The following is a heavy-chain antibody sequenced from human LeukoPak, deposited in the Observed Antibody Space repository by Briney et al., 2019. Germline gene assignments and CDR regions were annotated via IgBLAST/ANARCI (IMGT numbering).Heavy chain of an antibody. Sequence: SETLSLTCTVSGGSISSYYWSWIRQPPGKGLEWISHIYTSGSTNYNPSLQRRVTMSVDTSKSQYSLKLSSVTAADTAVYYCARETPVTDRWLRAHWVNGMDVWGQGTTVTVSS. V-gene: IGHV4-4*07. J-gene: IGHJ6*02. D-gene: IGHD4-17*01. CDR3: ARETPVTDRWLRAHWVNGMDV. CDR1: GGSISSYY. CDR2: IYTSGST.